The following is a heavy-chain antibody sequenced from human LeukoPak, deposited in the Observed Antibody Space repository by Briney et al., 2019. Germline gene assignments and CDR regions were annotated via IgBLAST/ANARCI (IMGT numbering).Heavy chain of an antibody. CDR3: ARDSPKQWLVTDAFDI. V-gene: IGHV3-48*01. J-gene: IGHJ3*02. CDR1: GFTFSSYS. Sequence: GGSLRLSCAASGFTFSSYSMNWVRQPPGKGLEWVSYISSSSSTIYYADSVKGRFTISRDNAKNSLYLQMNSLRAEDTAVYYCARDSPKQWLVTDAFDIWGQGTMVTVSS. CDR2: ISSSSSTI. D-gene: IGHD6-19*01.